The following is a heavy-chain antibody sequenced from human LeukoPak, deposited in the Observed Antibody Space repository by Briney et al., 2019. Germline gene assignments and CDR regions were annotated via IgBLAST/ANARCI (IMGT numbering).Heavy chain of an antibody. CDR3: AKDPPTTGTTFDN. J-gene: IGHJ4*02. CDR2: IGGGGVDT. D-gene: IGHD1-1*01. Sequence: PGGSLRLSCAVSRVTFSSYATSWVPQAPGKGLEWVSSIGGGGVDTYYADSVKGRFTIYRDNSKNTLYLQMNSLRVEDTAVYYCAKDPPTTGTTFDNWGRGTLVTVSS. V-gene: IGHV3-23*01. CDR1: RVTFSSYA.